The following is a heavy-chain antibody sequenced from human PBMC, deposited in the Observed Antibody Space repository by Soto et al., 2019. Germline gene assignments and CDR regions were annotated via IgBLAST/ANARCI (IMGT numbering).Heavy chain of an antibody. D-gene: IGHD5-12*01. CDR3: ARDSRSVYGLVDY. Sequence: ASVKVSCKASGYTLSSYGIIWLRLAPGPGLEWMGWISAYNGNTNYAQKRQGRVTMTTDTSTSTAYMELRSLRSEDAAVYYCARDSRSVYGLVDYWGQGTQVTVSS. J-gene: IGHJ4*02. CDR1: GYTLSSYG. CDR2: ISAYNGNT. V-gene: IGHV1-18*04.